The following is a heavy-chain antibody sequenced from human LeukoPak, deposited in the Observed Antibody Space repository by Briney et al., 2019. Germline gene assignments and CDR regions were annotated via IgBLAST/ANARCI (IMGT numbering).Heavy chain of an antibody. V-gene: IGHV3-11*01. CDR1: GFTFSDYY. Sequence: GGSLRLSCAASGFTFSDYYMSWIRQAPGKGLEWVSYISSSGSIIYYADSVKGRFTISRDNAKNSLYLQMNSLRAEDTAVYYCARSPDSSGYYYFDYWGQGTLVTVSS. CDR3: ARSPDSSGYYYFDY. D-gene: IGHD3-22*01. J-gene: IGHJ4*02. CDR2: ISSSGSII.